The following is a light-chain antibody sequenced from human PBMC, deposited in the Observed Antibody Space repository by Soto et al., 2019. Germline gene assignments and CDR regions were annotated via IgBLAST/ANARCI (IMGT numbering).Light chain of an antibody. CDR3: QKRSSWPLT. CDR1: QSISGY. J-gene: IGKJ4*01. V-gene: IGKV3-11*01. Sequence: EIVLTQSPATLSLSPGERATLSCRASQSISGYLAWFQQKPGQAPRLLIYDASNRATGIPARFSRSGSGTAFTLTISSLEAEDSALYYGQKRSSWPLTFGGGTKVEIK. CDR2: DAS.